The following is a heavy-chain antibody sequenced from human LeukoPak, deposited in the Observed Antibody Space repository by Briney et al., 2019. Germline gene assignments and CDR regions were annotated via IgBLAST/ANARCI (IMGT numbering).Heavy chain of an antibody. CDR2: ISASGGST. D-gene: IGHD3-10*01. V-gene: IGHV3-23*01. CDR3: ARLYGSGL. CDR1: GFTFSDSA. J-gene: IGHJ4*02. Sequence: GGSLRLSCEASGFTFSDSAMSWVRQASGRGLEWVSLISASGGSTYYADSVKGRFTISRDNSKNTLYLQMNSLRAEDTAVYYCARLYGSGLWGQGTLVTVSS.